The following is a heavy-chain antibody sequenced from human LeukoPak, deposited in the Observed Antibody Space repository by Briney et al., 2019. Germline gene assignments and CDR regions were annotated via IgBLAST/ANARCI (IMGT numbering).Heavy chain of an antibody. CDR3: ARDPDAGRSN. CDR2: IIPILGIA. D-gene: IGHD1-14*01. V-gene: IGHV1-69*04. J-gene: IGHJ4*02. Sequence: GASVKVSCKASGYTFTSYYMHWVRQAPGQGLEWMGRIIPILGIANYAQKFQGRVTITADKSTSTAYMELSSLRSEDTAVYYCARDPDAGRSNWGQGTLVTVSS. CDR1: GYTFTSYY.